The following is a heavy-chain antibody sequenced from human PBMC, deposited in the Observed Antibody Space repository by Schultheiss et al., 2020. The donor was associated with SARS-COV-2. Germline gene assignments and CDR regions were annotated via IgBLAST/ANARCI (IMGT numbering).Heavy chain of an antibody. CDR3: ARDTVTTGAYYYYYYMDV. V-gene: IGHV3-21*01. Sequence: GGSLRLSCAASGFTVSSNYMNWVRQAPGKGLEWVSSISSSSSYIYYADSVKGRFTISRDNSKNTLYLQMNSLRAEDTAVYYCARDTVTTGAYYYYYYMDVWGKGTTVTVSS. D-gene: IGHD4-11*01. CDR2: ISSSSSYI. J-gene: IGHJ6*03. CDR1: GFTVSSNY.